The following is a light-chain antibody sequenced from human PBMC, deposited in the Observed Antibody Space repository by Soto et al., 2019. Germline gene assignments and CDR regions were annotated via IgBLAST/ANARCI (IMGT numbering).Light chain of an antibody. CDR2: TAS. J-gene: IGKJ1*01. CDR3: QQYNSYPET. V-gene: IGKV1-5*03. Sequence: DIQMTQSPSTLSASVGDRVTITCRASQSISSWLAWYQQKPGKAPKLLIYTASSLESGVPSRFSGSGSGTEFTLTISSLQPDDFATYYCQQYNSYPETFGQGTKVEIK. CDR1: QSISSW.